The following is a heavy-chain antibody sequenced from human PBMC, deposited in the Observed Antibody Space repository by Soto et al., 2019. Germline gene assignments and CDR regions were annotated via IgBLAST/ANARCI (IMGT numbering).Heavy chain of an antibody. CDR3: ARAPPGPSPRWDV. CDR1: GGSMSRGGQS. CDR2: IYDTGST. Sequence: QVVLQESGPGLVKPSQTLSLTCVVSGGSMSRGGQSWSWIRQPPGKGLEWLGFIYDTGSTYYNPSLKSRVTLSVDRSKNQFPLNLTSVTAADTAMYFCARAPPGPSPRWDVWGQGTTVTVSS. J-gene: IGHJ6*02. V-gene: IGHV4-30-2*01. D-gene: IGHD3-10*01.